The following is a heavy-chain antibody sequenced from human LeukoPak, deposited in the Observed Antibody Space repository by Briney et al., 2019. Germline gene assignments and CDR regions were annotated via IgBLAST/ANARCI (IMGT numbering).Heavy chain of an antibody. CDR2: ISAYNGNT. J-gene: IGHJ4*02. CDR3: ARDRNGDYDC. Sequence: ASVKVSCKASGYTFTSYGISWVRQAPGQGLEWMGWISAYNGNTNYAQKFQGRVTMTRDTSISTTYMELSSLRSDDTAVYYCARDRNGDYDCWGQGTLVTVSS. V-gene: IGHV1-18*01. CDR1: GYTFTSYG. D-gene: IGHD4-17*01.